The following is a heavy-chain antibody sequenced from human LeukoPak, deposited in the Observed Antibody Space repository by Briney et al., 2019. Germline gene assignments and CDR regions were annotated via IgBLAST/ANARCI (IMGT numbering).Heavy chain of an antibody. V-gene: IGHV4-34*01. D-gene: IGHD3-9*01. CDR3: ARLRRRLMGRYFDWLLSEGWFDP. J-gene: IGHJ5*02. CDR2: INHSGST. CDR1: GGSFSGYY. Sequence: SETLSLTCAVYGGSFSGYYWSWIRQPPGKGLEWIGEINHSGSTNYNPSLKSRVTISVDTSKNQFSLKLSSVTAADTAVYYCARLRRRLMGRYFDWLLSEGWFDPWGQGTLVTVSS.